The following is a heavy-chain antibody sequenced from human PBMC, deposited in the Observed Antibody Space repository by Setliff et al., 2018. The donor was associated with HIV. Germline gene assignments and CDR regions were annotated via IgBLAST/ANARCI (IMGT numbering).Heavy chain of an antibody. CDR1: GLTFSRSA. D-gene: IGHD2-2*01. CDR2: TSYDGRNK. CDR3: AHISRVAYVNIKYYFDY. V-gene: IGHV3-30*01. J-gene: IGHJ4*02. Sequence: GGSLRLSCAASGLTFSRSAMHWVRQAPGKGLEWVAVTSYDGRNKYYADSVKGRFTISRDNSKSTLYLQMTNMDPVDTATYYCAHISRVAYVNIKYYFDYWGQGTLVTVSS.